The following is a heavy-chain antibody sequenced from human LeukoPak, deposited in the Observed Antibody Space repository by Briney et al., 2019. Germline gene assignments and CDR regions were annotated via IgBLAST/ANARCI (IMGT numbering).Heavy chain of an antibody. V-gene: IGHV3-66*01. Sequence: QAGGSLRLSCAASGFPVSSNYMSWVRQAPGKGLEWVSVIYSGGSTYYADSVKGRFTISRDNSKNTLYLQMNSLGAEDTAVYYCAREIRRYGMDVWGQGTTVTVSS. J-gene: IGHJ6*02. CDR3: AREIRRYGMDV. CDR1: GFPVSSNY. CDR2: IYSGGST.